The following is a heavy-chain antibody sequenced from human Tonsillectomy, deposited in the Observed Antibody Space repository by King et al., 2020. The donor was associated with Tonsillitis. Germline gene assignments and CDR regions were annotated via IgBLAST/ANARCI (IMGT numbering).Heavy chain of an antibody. CDR1: GGSFSDYY. J-gene: IGHJ6*02. CDR2: INHSGST. V-gene: IGHV4-34*01. Sequence: VQLQQWGAGLLKPSETLTLTCAVYGGSFSDYYWTWIRQPPGKGLEWIGEINHSGSTNYNPSFKSRVTISVDTSKNQFSLKLSSVTAADTAVYYCARSGGQLGMLYGMDVWGQGTTVTVPS. D-gene: IGHD6-6*01. CDR3: ARSGGQLGMLYGMDV.